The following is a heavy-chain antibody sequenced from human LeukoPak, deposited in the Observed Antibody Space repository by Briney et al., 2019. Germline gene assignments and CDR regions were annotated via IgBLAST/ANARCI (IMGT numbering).Heavy chain of an antibody. CDR3: VRGLTGVVGAADV. CDR2: VSYSGST. D-gene: IGHD2-15*01. J-gene: IGHJ6*04. CDR1: SGSISPYY. V-gene: IGHV4-59*01. Sequence: SETLSLTCTVSSGSISPYYWSWIRQPPGRELEWIGYVSYSGSTNYNPSLKSRVTISLETSKNQFSLKLSSVTAADTAVYYCVRGLTGVVGAADVWGKGTTVTVSS.